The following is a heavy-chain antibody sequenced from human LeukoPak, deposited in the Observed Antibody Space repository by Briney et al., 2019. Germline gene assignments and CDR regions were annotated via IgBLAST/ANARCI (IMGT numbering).Heavy chain of an antibody. CDR2: INPNSGGT. CDR1: GYTFTGYY. Sequence: ASVRLSRKASGYTFTGYYMHWVRQAPGQGLEWMGWINPNSGGTNYAQKFQGRVTMTRDTSISTAYMELSRLRSDDTAVYYCAREWRITMIVVGIDYWGQGTVVSVSS. D-gene: IGHD3-22*01. J-gene: IGHJ4*02. CDR3: AREWRITMIVVGIDY. V-gene: IGHV1-2*02.